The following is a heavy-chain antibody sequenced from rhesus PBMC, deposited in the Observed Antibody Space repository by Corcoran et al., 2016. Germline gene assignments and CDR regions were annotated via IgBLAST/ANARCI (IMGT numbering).Heavy chain of an antibody. CDR3: TIARNWNLDY. CDR2: INGKRGTT. CDR1: GASISNYW. Sequence: QVQLQESGPGLVKPSETLSLTCTVSGASISNYWWSWIRQPPGKGLEWIGEINGKRGTTHYNPSLKSRVTISSDTSKNQFSLKLSSVTAADTAVYYCTIARNWNLDYWGQGVLVTVSS. J-gene: IGHJ4*01. V-gene: IGHV4-80*01. D-gene: IGHD1-26*01.